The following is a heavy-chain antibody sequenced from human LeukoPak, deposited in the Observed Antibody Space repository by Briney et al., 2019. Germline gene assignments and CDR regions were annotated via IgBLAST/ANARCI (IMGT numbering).Heavy chain of an antibody. CDR1: GGSISSGDYY. D-gene: IGHD1-26*01. CDR2: IYYSGST. V-gene: IGHV4-30-4*08. Sequence: SQTLSLTCTVSGGSISSGDYYWSWIRQPPGKGLEWIGYIYYSGSTYYNPSLKSRVTISVATSKNQFSLKLSSVTAADTAVYYCAGGVELLPQNDYWGQGTLVTVSS. CDR3: AGGVELLPQNDY. J-gene: IGHJ4*02.